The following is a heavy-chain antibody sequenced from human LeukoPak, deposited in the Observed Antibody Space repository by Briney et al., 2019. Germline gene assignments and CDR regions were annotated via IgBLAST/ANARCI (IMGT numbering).Heavy chain of an antibody. CDR1: GNTGDSVSSNSAT. J-gene: IGHJ5*02. Sequence: SQTLSLTCAISGNTGDSVSSNSATWNWIRQSPSRGLEWLGRTYYRSKWYNDYAVSVKSRIVINPDTSKNQFSLQLNSVTPEDTAVYYCARGGSGWGENWFDPWGQGTLVTVSS. V-gene: IGHV6-1*01. CDR2: TYYRSKWYN. CDR3: ARGGSGWGENWFDP. D-gene: IGHD3-16*01.